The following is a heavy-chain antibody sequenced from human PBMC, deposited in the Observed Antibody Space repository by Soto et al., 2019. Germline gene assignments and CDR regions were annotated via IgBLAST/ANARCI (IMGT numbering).Heavy chain of an antibody. CDR2: ISSSGSTI. CDR1: VCTFSDYY. CDR3: ARDKVGFEY. J-gene: IGHJ4*02. D-gene: IGHD1-26*01. Sequence: VGSLRLSCASSVCTFSDYYMSCIRHSPGKGLEWVSYISSSGSTIYYADSVKGRFTISRDNAKNSLYLQMNSLRAEDTAVYYCARDKVGFEYLGEGSLVNVSS. V-gene: IGHV3-11*01.